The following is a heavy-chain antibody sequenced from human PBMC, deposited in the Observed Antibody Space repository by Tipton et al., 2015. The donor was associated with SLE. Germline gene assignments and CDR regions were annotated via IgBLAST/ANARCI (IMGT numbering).Heavy chain of an antibody. V-gene: IGHV1-18*01. CDR3: ARDLRGYDFWSGYPRYFDL. D-gene: IGHD3-3*01. Sequence: QSGPEVKKPGASVKVSCKASGYTFTSYGISWVRQAPGQGLEWMGWISAYNGNTKYAQRLQGRVTMTTDTSTSTAYMELRSLRPDDTAVYYCARDLRGYDFWSGYPRYFDLWGRGTLVTVSS. CDR2: ISAYNGNT. J-gene: IGHJ2*01. CDR1: GYTFTSYG.